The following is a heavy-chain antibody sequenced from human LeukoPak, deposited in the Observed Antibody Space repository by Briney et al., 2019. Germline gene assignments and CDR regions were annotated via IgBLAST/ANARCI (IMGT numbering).Heavy chain of an antibody. Sequence: GGSLRLSCAASGFTFSSYSMNWVRQAPGKGLEWVSSIRSSSSYIYYADSVKGRFTISRDNAKNSLYLQMNSLRAEDTAVYYCARGVPSSGYLTDAFDIWGQGTMVTVSS. CDR1: GFTFSSYS. J-gene: IGHJ3*02. D-gene: IGHD3-22*01. CDR2: IRSSSSYI. CDR3: ARGVPSSGYLTDAFDI. V-gene: IGHV3-21*01.